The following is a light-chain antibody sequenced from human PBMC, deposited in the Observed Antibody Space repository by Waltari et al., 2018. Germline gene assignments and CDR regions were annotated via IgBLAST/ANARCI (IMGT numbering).Light chain of an antibody. J-gene: IGKJ1*01. CDR1: ESVGRT. CDR3: QHYVRLPVT. CDR2: GAS. V-gene: IGKV3-20*01. Sequence: EIVLTQSPGTLSLSPGERATLSCRASESVGRTLAWYQQKPGQAPRLLIYGASSRACGIADRFSGSGSGTDFSLTISRLEPEDFAVYYCQHYVRLPVTFGQGTKVDIK.